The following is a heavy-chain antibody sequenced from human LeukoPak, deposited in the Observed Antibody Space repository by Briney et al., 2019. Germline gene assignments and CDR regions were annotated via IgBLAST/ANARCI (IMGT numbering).Heavy chain of an antibody. Sequence: GESLKISCKGSGYSFTSYWISWVRQMPGKGLEWMGRIDPSDSYTNYSPSFQGHVTISADKSISTAYLQWSSLKASDTAMYYCARDSPEVDFDYYFDYWGQGTLVTVSS. D-gene: IGHD3-9*01. V-gene: IGHV5-10-1*01. CDR2: IDPSDSYT. CDR3: ARDSPEVDFDYYFDY. CDR1: GYSFTSYW. J-gene: IGHJ4*02.